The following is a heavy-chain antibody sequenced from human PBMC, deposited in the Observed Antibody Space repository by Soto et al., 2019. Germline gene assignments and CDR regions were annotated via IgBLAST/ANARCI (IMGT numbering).Heavy chain of an antibody. CDR1: GYTFTSYY. Sequence: QVQLVQSGAEVKKPGASVKVSCKASGYTFTSYYMHWVRQAPGQGLEWMGIINPSGGSTSYAQKLQGRVTMTRDTSTSTVYMELSSLRSEDTAVYYCARDGPPGRYDFWSGYPNYGMDVWGQGTTVTVSS. D-gene: IGHD3-3*01. CDR3: ARDGPPGRYDFWSGYPNYGMDV. CDR2: INPSGGST. J-gene: IGHJ6*02. V-gene: IGHV1-46*04.